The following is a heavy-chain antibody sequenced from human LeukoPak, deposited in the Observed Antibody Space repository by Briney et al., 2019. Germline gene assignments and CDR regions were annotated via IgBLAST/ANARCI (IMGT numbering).Heavy chain of an antibody. CDR2: INPIGGST. CDR1: RYTFTSYY. J-gene: IGHJ4*02. V-gene: IGHV1-46*01. CDR3: ARDPVLRFLEWLPQYYFDY. D-gene: IGHD3-3*01. Sequence: ASVKVSCKASRYTFTSYYMHWVRQAPGQRLEWMGIINPIGGSTSYAQKFQGRVTKTRDTSTSTVYMELSSLRSEDTAVYYCARDPVLRFLEWLPQYYFDYWGQGTLVTVSS.